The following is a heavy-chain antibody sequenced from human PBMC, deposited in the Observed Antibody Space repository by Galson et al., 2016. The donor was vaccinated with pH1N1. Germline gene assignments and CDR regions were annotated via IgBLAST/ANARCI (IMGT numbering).Heavy chain of an antibody. CDR2: ISYDGSNK. J-gene: IGHJ4*02. D-gene: IGHD1-26*01. CDR1: GFTFSSYG. CDR3: ARGNPPTSGSDYFDF. V-gene: IGHV3-30*03. Sequence: SLRLPCAASGFTFSSYGMHWVRQAPGKGLEWVAVISYDGSNKYYADSVKGRFTISRDNSKNTVFLQMNSLSVEDRAVYYCARGNPPTSGSDYFDFWGQGTLVTVSS.